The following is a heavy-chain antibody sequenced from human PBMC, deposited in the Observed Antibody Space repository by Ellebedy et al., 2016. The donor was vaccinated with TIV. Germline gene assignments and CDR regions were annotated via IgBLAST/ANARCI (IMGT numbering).Heavy chain of an antibody. D-gene: IGHD6-19*01. V-gene: IGHV3-7*03. Sequence: PGGSLRLSCAASGFTFSNFWMSWVCQAPGTGLEWVANVNEDGSEEYYTNSVKGRFAISKDNAKNSLSLQMNSLRVEDTAVYYCARWRDGSGWNLDYWGQGNLVTVSS. CDR3: ARWRDGSGWNLDY. CDR2: VNEDGSEE. CDR1: GFTFSNFW. J-gene: IGHJ4*02.